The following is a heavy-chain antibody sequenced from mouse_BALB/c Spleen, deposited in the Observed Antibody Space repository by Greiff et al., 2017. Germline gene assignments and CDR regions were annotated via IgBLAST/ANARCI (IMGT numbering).Heavy chain of an antibody. D-gene: IGHD1-2*01. CDR1: GYAFSSYW. Sequence: QVQLQQSGAELVRPGSSVKISCKASGYAFSSYWMNWVKQRPGQGLEWIGQIYPGDGDTNYNGKFKGKATLTADKSSSTAYIQLSSLTSEDSAVYFCERPRLGVYAMDYWGQGTSVTVSS. CDR2: IYPGDGDT. J-gene: IGHJ4*01. CDR3: ERPRLGVYAMDY. V-gene: IGHV1-80*01.